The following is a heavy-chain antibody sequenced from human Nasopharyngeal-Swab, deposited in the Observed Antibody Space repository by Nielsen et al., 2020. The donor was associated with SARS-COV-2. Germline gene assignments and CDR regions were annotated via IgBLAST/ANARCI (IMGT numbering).Heavy chain of an antibody. CDR2: IYYSGST. J-gene: IGHJ6*03. D-gene: IGHD2-15*01. CDR3: VREGYCSGGSCYSGRPYYYYYMDV. Sequence: RQAPGKGLEWIGYIYYSGSTYYNPSLKSRVTISVDTSKNQFSLKLSSVTAADTAVYYCVREGYCSGGSCYSGRPYYYYYMDVWGKGTTVTVSS. V-gene: IGHV4-31*02.